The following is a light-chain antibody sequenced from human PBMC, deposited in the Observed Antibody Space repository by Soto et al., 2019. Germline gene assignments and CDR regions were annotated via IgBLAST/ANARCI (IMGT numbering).Light chain of an antibody. J-gene: IGKJ1*01. V-gene: IGKV3-20*01. Sequence: ESVFTQSPGTLSLSTGERATLSCRASQSVSSSYLAWYQQKPGQAPRLLIYGASSRATGIPDRFSGSGSGTDFTLTISRLEPEDFAVYYCQQYGSSSWTFGQGTKVDIK. CDR1: QSVSSSY. CDR3: QQYGSSSWT. CDR2: GAS.